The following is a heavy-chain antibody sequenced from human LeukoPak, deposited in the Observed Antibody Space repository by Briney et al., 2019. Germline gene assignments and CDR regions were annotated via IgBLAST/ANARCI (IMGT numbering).Heavy chain of an antibody. CDR3: ARDPPLGSCSTISCPHLDY. J-gene: IGHJ4*02. V-gene: IGHV3-21*01. Sequence: GGSLRLSCAASGFTFSRYSMNWVRQAPGKGLEWVSSISSSSSFIYYADSVKGRFTISRDNAKNSLYLQMNSLRAGDTAVYYCARDPPLGSCSTISCPHLDYWGQGTLVTVSS. CDR2: ISSSSSFI. D-gene: IGHD2-2*01. CDR1: GFTFSRYS.